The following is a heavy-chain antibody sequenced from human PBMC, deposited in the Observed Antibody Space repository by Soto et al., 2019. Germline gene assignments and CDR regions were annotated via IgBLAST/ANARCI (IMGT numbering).Heavy chain of an antibody. J-gene: IGHJ6*02. D-gene: IGHD4-17*01. CDR2: ISYDGSNK. CDR3: ARDEGYGDSTPGMHV. Sequence: QVQLVESGGGVVQPGRSLRLSCAASGFTFSSYAMHWVRQAPGKGLEWVAVISYDGSNKYYADSVKGRFTISRDNSKNTLYLQMNSLRAVDTAVYYCARDEGYGDSTPGMHVWGQGTTVTVSS. V-gene: IGHV3-30-3*01. CDR1: GFTFSSYA.